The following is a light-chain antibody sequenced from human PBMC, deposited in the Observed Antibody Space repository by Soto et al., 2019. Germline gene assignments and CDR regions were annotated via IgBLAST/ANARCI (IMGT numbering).Light chain of an antibody. CDR1: QSVLYSSNNKNY. CDR2: WAS. V-gene: IGKV4-1*01. CDR3: QKYFSTPWT. J-gene: IGKJ1*01. Sequence: DIVMTQSPDSLAVSLGERATINCKSSQSVLYSSNNKNYLTGYQQKPGQPPKLLIYWASTRESGVPDRFSGRGSWTDFSLTISSLQAEDVAVYYCQKYFSTPWTFGQGTKVEMK.